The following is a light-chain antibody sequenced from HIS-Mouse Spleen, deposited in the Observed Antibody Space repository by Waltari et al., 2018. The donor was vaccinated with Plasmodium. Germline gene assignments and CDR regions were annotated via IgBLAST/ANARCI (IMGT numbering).Light chain of an antibody. CDR2: EDS. CDR3: YSTDSSGNHRV. J-gene: IGLJ3*02. Sequence: SYELTQPPSVSVSPGQPARITCSGDALPKKYAYWYQQKSGQAPGLVIYEDSKRPPGIPERFSGSSSGTMATLTISGAQVEDEADYYCYSTDSSGNHRVFGGGTKLTVL. V-gene: IGLV3-10*01. CDR1: ALPKKY.